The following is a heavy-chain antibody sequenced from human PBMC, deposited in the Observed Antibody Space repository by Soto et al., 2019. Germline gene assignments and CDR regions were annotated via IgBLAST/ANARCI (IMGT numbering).Heavy chain of an antibody. CDR3: TTLWFGELLPDY. CDR1: GFTFSNAW. Sequence: GGSLRLSCAASGFTFSNAWMSWVRQAPGKGLEWVGRIKSKTDGGTTDYAAPVKGRFTISRDDSKNTLYLQMNSLKTEDTAVYYWTTLWFGELLPDYWGQGTLVTVSS. V-gene: IGHV3-15*01. D-gene: IGHD3-10*01. CDR2: IKSKTDGGTT. J-gene: IGHJ4*02.